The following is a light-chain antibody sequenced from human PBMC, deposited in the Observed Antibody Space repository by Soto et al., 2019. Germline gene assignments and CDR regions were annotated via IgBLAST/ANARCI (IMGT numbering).Light chain of an antibody. Sequence: QSVLTQPPSVSAAPGQKVTISCSGSSSNIGSNYVSWYQQLPGTAPKLLIYDNNKRPSGIPDRFSGSKSGTSATLVITGLXXXXXXXXXCGTWDSSLSAVVFGGGTKL. V-gene: IGLV1-51*01. CDR3: GTWDSSLSAVV. J-gene: IGLJ2*01. CDR1: SSNIGSNY. CDR2: DNN.